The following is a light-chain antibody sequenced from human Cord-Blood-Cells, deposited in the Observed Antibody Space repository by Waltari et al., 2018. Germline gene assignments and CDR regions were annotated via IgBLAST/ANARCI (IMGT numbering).Light chain of an antibody. V-gene: IGLV2-23*01. CDR1: SSDAGSHNL. Sequence: QSPLPHPAPVSGSPDPAPTISGPGTSSDAGSHNLVPWYQQHPGKAPKLMIYEGSKRPSGVSNRFSGSKSGNTASLTISGLQAEDEADYYCCSYAGSSTYVFGTGTKVTVL. CDR3: CSYAGSSTYV. CDR2: EGS. J-gene: IGLJ1*01.